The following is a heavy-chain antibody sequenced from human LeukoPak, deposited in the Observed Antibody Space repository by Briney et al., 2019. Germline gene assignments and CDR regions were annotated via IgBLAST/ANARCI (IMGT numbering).Heavy chain of an antibody. V-gene: IGHV3-30*02. J-gene: IGHJ4*02. CDR2: IRYDGSNK. Sequence: GGSLRLSCAASGFTFSSYGMHWVRQAPGKGLEWVAFIRYDGSNKYYADSVKGRFTISRDNSKNTLYLQMNSLRGEDTAVYYCAKARSGVVAAGTNYWGQGTLVTVSS. CDR3: AKARSGVVAAGTNY. CDR1: GFTFSSYG. D-gene: IGHD6-13*01.